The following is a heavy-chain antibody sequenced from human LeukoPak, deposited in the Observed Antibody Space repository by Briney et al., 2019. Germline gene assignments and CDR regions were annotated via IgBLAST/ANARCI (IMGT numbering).Heavy chain of an antibody. J-gene: IGHJ4*02. Sequence: PGGSLRLSCAVSGFIFSSYSMNWVRQAPGKGLEWVSYISSSSSTLFYADSVKGRFTISRDNAKNSLYLQMNTLRAEDTAVYYCARDAPTNGVWYSGFAYRGQGTLVTVSS. V-gene: IGHV3-48*01. CDR1: GFIFSSYS. CDR2: ISSSSSTL. D-gene: IGHD2-8*01. CDR3: ARDAPTNGVWYSGFAY.